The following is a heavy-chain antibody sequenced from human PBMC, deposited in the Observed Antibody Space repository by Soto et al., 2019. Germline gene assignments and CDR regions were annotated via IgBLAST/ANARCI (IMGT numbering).Heavy chain of an antibody. V-gene: IGHV4-59*08. CDR3: ARQGGPSSSSRFGWFDP. D-gene: IGHD6-6*01. CDR2: IYYSGST. Sequence: SETLSLTCTVSGGSISSYYWSWIRQPPGKGLEWIGYIYYSGSTNYNPSLKSRVTISVDTSKNQFSLKLSSVTAADTAVYYCARQGGPSSSSRFGWFDPWGQGTLVTVSS. CDR1: GGSISSYY. J-gene: IGHJ5*02.